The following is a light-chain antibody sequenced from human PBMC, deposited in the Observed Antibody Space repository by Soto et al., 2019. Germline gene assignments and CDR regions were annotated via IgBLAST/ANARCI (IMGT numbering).Light chain of an antibody. CDR2: EVS. J-gene: IGLJ1*01. Sequence: SVLTQPASVSGSPGQSITISCTGTSSDVGGYNYVSWYQQHPGKAPKLMIYEVSNRPSGVSNRFSGSKSGNTASLTISGLQAEDEADYYCSSYTSSSIDDVFGTGTKLTVL. CDR3: SSYTSSSIDDV. V-gene: IGLV2-14*01. CDR1: SSDVGGYNY.